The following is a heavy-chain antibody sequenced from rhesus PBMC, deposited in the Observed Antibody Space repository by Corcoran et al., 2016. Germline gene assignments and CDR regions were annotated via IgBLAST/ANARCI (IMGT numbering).Heavy chain of an antibody. CDR3: ARLLFVVQYVDWLPHFDY. J-gene: IGHJ4*01. D-gene: IGHD3-3*01. Sequence: QVQLQESGPGLVKPSETLSLTCAVSGGSISDDYYCSWIRQPPGKGLEWFGYIYGRGGGTHHNPSLKNRVNISIDTSKNQFARKLSSVTAADTAGYYCARLLFVVQYVDWLPHFDYWGQGVLGTVSS. CDR2: IYGRGGGT. CDR1: GGSISDDYY. V-gene: IGHV4-106*01.